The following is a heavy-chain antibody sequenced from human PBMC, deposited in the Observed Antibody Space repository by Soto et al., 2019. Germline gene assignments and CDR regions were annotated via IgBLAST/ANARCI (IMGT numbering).Heavy chain of an antibody. J-gene: IGHJ4*02. CDR3: VRDSSATL. CDR2: ISSDGSRT. V-gene: IGHV3-74*01. Sequence: PGGSLRLSCAASGFSLSDHWMQWVRQAPGKGLVWVSRISSDGSRTDYAGSVKGRFTISRDIAKNTLYVQMYSLRAEDTAVYYCVRDSSATLWGQGTLVTVSS. CDR1: GFSLSDHW.